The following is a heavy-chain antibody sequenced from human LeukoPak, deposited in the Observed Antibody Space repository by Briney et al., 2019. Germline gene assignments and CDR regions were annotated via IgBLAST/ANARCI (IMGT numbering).Heavy chain of an antibody. CDR1: GYTFTGYY. CDR2: INPNSGGT. J-gene: IGHJ5*02. Sequence: GASVKVSCKASGYTFTGYYMHWVRQAPGQGLEWMGWINPNSGGTNYAQKFQGRVTMTRDTSISTAYMELSRLRSDDTAVYYCARDLGTLLWFGVFWFDPWGQGTLVTVSS. CDR3: ARDLGTLLWFGVFWFDP. V-gene: IGHV1-2*02. D-gene: IGHD3-10*01.